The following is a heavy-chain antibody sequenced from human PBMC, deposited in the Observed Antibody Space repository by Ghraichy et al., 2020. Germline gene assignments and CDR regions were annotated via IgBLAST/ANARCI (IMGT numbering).Heavy chain of an antibody. CDR1: GFTFSSFS. V-gene: IGHV3-48*01. CDR3: AREGFYGYFPYGMDV. J-gene: IGHJ6*02. CDR2: ISSGSSTI. Sequence: GGSLRLSCAASGFTFSSFSMNWVRQAPGKGLEWVSYISSGSSTIYYADSVKGRFTISRDNAKNSPYLQMNSLKAEDTAVYYCAREGFYGYFPYGMDVWGRGTTVTVSS. D-gene: IGHD5-18*01.